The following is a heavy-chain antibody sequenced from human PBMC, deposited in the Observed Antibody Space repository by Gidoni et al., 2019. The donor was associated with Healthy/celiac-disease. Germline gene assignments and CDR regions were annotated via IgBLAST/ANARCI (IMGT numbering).Heavy chain of an antibody. CDR1: GGSFSGYY. Sequence: QVQLQQWGAGLLKPSETLSLTCAVYGGSFSGYYWSWIRQPPGKGLEWIGEINHSGSTNYNPSLKSRVTISVDTSKNQFSLKLSSVTAADTAVYYCARGFLVITGTTEAFDIWGQGTMVTVSS. V-gene: IGHV4-34*01. CDR3: ARGFLVITGTTEAFDI. J-gene: IGHJ3*02. CDR2: INHSGST. D-gene: IGHD1-7*01.